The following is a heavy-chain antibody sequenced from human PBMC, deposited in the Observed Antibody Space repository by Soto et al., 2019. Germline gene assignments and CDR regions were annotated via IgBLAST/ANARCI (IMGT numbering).Heavy chain of an antibody. D-gene: IGHD2-2*01. Sequence: VSVKVSCKASGYYFTSLRLHLVRQATGQGREGIGWMNPHSGDRGFAQRFQGRGTMTRSTSIHPAYMERRSLRAQDTAVYCCGSSTPRPVDNWGQGTQVTVSS. CDR3: GSSTPRPVDN. J-gene: IGHJ4*02. V-gene: IGHV1-8*01. CDR1: GYYFTSLR. CDR2: MNPHSGDR.